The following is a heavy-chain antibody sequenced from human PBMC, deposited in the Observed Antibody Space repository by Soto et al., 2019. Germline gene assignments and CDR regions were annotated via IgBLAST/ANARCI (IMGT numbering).Heavy chain of an antibody. D-gene: IGHD3-22*01. V-gene: IGHV1-3*01. CDR3: ARAPDYYDSSGYYWPYYFDY. CDR1: GYTFTSYA. CDR2: INAGNGNT. J-gene: IGHJ4*02. Sequence: ASVKVSCKASGYTFTSYAMHWVRQAPGQRLEWMGWINAGNGNTKYSQKFQGRVTITRDTSASTAYMELSSLRSEDTAVYYCARAPDYYDSSGYYWPYYFDYWGQGTLVTVSS.